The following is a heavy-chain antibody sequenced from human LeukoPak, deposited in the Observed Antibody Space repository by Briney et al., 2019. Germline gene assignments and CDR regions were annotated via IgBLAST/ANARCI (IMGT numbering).Heavy chain of an antibody. V-gene: IGHV3-30*04. Sequence: SLXLSCAASGFTFSSYAMHWVRQAPGKGLEWVAVISYDGSNKYYADSVKGRFTISRDNSKNTLYLQMNSLRAEDTAVYYCARELLGMDVWGKGTTVTVSS. CDR3: ARELLGMDV. J-gene: IGHJ6*04. D-gene: IGHD2-15*01. CDR1: GFTFSSYA. CDR2: ISYDGSNK.